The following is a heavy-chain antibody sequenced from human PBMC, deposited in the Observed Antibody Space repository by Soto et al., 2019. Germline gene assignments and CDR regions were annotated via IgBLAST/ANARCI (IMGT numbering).Heavy chain of an antibody. CDR3: VRDDKWAFDI. CDR1: GFTFSSYA. CDR2: ISVGSGSI. V-gene: IGHV3-48*02. D-gene: IGHD1-26*01. J-gene: IGHJ3*02. Sequence: EAHLVESGGGLVQPGRSRRLSCAASGFTFSSYAFIWVRQAPGKGLEWISYISVGSGSIFYADSVKGRFTISRDDAQNSLYLQMNTLRDEDTAIYFCVRDDKWAFDIWGQGTTVIVSS.